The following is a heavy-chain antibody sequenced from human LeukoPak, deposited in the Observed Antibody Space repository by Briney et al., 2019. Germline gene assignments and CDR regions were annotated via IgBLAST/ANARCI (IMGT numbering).Heavy chain of an antibody. Sequence: SETLSLTCAVYGGSFSGYCWSWIRQHPGKGLEWIGYIYYSGSTYYNPSLKSRVIISVDTSKNQFSLKLSSVTAADTAVYYCARGGVAVQIFVYWGQGTLVTVSS. CDR3: ARGGVAVQIFVY. J-gene: IGHJ4*02. CDR2: IYYSGST. CDR1: GGSFSGYC. V-gene: IGHV4-31*11. D-gene: IGHD6-19*01.